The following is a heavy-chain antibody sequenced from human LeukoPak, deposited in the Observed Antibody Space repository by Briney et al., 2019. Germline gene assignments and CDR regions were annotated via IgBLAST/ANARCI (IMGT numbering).Heavy chain of an antibody. CDR1: GGSISRSDYY. Sequence: SETLSLTCTVSGGSISRSDYYWSWIRQPPGKGLEWIGYIYYSGSTNYNPSLKSRVTISVDTSKNQFSLKLSSVTAADTAVYYCARDTYYYNFDPWGQGTLVTVSS. V-gene: IGHV4-61*08. CDR3: ARDTYYYNFDP. J-gene: IGHJ5*02. CDR2: IYYSGST. D-gene: IGHD3-10*01.